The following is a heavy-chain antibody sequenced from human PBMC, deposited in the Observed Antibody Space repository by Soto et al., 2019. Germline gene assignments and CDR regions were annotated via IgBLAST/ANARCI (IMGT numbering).Heavy chain of an antibody. CDR3: ARPYGDYVNAFDI. D-gene: IGHD4-17*01. J-gene: IGHJ3*02. V-gene: IGHV1-18*01. CDR1: GGTFSSYT. Sequence: GASVKVSCKASGGTFSSYTISWVRQAPGQGLEWMGWISAYNGNTNYAQKLQGRVTMTTDTSTSTAYMELRSLRSDDTAVYYCARPYGDYVNAFDIWGQGTMVTVSS. CDR2: ISAYNGNT.